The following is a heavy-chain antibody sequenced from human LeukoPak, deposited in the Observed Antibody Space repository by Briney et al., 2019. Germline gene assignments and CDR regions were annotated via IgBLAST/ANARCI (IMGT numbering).Heavy chain of an antibody. V-gene: IGHV3-74*01. CDR2: INSDGSWT. Sequence: GSLRLSCAASGSYWMHWVRQAPGKGLVWVSHINSDGSWTSYADSVKGRFTISKDNAKNTVYLQMNNLRAEDTAVYYCARGGSNNYWGQGTLVTVSS. D-gene: IGHD4-23*01. CDR1: GSYW. CDR3: ARGGSNNY. J-gene: IGHJ4*02.